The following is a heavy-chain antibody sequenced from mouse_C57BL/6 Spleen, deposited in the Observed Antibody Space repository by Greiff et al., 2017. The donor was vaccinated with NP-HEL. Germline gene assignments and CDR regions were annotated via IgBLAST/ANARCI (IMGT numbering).Heavy chain of an antibody. D-gene: IGHD2-3*01. J-gene: IGHJ2*01. CDR2: INPNNGGT. V-gene: IGHV1-22*01. CDR1: GYTFTDYN. CDR3: AREGYDGYYLDY. Sequence: VQLQQSGPELVKPGASVKMSCKASGYTFTDYNMHWVKQSPGKSLEWIGYINPNNGGTSYNQKFKGKATLTVNKSSSTAYMELRSLTSEDSAVYYCAREGYDGYYLDYWGQGTTLTVSS.